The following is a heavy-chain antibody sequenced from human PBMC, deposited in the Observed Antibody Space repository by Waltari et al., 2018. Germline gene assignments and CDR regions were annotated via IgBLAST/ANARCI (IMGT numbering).Heavy chain of an antibody. V-gene: IGHV1-2*02. CDR3: ARAYSSGWYGSCEY. J-gene: IGHJ4*02. CDR2: IDPQGGDT. CDR1: GYTFTDY. D-gene: IGHD6-19*01. Sequence: QVLLVQSGAEMKKPGASVKVSCKASGYTFTDYMHWVRQAPGQGLEWMGWIDPQGGDTSYAQKFQGRVTLTRDTSTTTVYMELTSLISDDTAIYYCARAYSSGWYGSCEYWGQGTRVIVSS.